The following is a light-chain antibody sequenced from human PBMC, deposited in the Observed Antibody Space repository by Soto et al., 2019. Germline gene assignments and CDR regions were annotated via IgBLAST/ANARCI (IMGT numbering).Light chain of an antibody. V-gene: IGKV3-15*01. CDR3: QQYNNWLQ. CDR2: GAT. J-gene: IGKJ1*01. CDR1: QSVSSN. Sequence: EIVMTQSPATLSVSPGESATLSCRASQSVSSNLACYQQKPGQAPRLLIYGATTRATGIPARFSGSGSATELTITIRSLPTEDFEVYYCQQYNNWLQFGQGTMVEIK.